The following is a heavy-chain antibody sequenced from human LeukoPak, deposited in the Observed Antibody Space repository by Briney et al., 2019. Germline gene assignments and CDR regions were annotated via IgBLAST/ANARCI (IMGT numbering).Heavy chain of an antibody. CDR2: ISGGGPVT. Sequence: GGSLRLSCAASGFTFSSYAMSWVRQAPGKGLECVSAISGGGPVTYYTDSVKGRFTISRDNSKNTLYLEMNSLRAEDTAVYDCARRGSSGWYDYWGQGTLVTVSS. J-gene: IGHJ4*02. D-gene: IGHD6-19*01. V-gene: IGHV3-23*01. CDR1: GFTFSSYA. CDR3: ARRGSSGWYDY.